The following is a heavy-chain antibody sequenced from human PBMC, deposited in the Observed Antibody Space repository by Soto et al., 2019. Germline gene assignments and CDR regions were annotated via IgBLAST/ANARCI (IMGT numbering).Heavy chain of an antibody. CDR3: ARDSDGDSFRWYFDL. CDR2: IIPILGIA. Sequence: QVQLVQSGAEVKKPGSSVKVSCTASGGTFSSYTISWVRQAPGQGLEWMGRIIPILGIANYAQKFQGRVTITADKSTSTAYMELSSLRSEDTAVYYCARDSDGDSFRWYFDLWGRGTLVTVSS. J-gene: IGHJ2*01. CDR1: GGTFSSYT. V-gene: IGHV1-69*08. D-gene: IGHD4-17*01.